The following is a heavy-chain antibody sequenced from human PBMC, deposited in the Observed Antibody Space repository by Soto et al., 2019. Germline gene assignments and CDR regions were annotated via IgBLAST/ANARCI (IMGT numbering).Heavy chain of an antibody. V-gene: IGHV4-34*01. D-gene: IGHD3-10*01. Sequence: SETLSLTCAVHGGSFSGYYWDWIRQPPGKGLEWIGEVNHGGTSNYNPSLKSRAIISVDTSKNQFSLKLTSVTAEDTALYFCASSSVLRSGDFFHGLDVWGQGTTVTVSS. CDR2: VNHGGTS. J-gene: IGHJ6*02. CDR1: GGSFSGYY. CDR3: ASSSVLRSGDFFHGLDV.